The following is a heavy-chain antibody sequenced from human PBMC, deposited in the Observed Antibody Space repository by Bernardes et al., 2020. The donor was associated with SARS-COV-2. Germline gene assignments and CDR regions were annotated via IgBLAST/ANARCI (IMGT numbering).Heavy chain of an antibody. CDR2: FDPEDGET. Sequence: ASVKVSCKVSGYTLTELSMHWVRQAPGKGLEWMGGFDPEDGETIYAQKFQGRVTMTEGTSTDTAYMELSSLRSEDTAVYYCATDWAYCGGDCYSLGYWGQGTLVTVSS. CDR1: GYTLTELS. J-gene: IGHJ4*02. D-gene: IGHD2-21*02. CDR3: ATDWAYCGGDCYSLGY. V-gene: IGHV1-24*01.